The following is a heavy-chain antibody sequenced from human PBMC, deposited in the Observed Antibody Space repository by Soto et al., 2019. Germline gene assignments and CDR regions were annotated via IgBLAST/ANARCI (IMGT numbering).Heavy chain of an antibody. CDR1: GYTFTSYG. V-gene: IGHV1-18*01. Sequence: GASVKVSCKASGYTFTSYGISWVRQAPGQGLEWMGWISAYNGNTNYAQKLQGRVTMTTDTSTSTAYMELRSLRSDDTAVYYCARGAYCSGGSFYPNWFDPWGQGTLVTVSS. J-gene: IGHJ5*02. CDR3: ARGAYCSGGSFYPNWFDP. D-gene: IGHD2-15*01. CDR2: ISAYNGNT.